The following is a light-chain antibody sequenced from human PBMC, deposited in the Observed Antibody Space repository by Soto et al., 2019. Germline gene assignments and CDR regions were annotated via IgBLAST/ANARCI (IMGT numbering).Light chain of an antibody. J-gene: IGKJ4*01. V-gene: IGKV3-20*01. CDR3: QQYGPSPQQYGTSPPLT. Sequence: EIVLTQSPGTLSLSPGERATLSCRASQSVSSRYLAWYQQKPGQAPRLLISGAFTRATGIPDRFSGSGSGTDFTLTISRLEPEDFAIYYCQQYGPSPQQYGTSPPLTFGGGTKVAIK. CDR1: QSVSSRY. CDR2: GAF.